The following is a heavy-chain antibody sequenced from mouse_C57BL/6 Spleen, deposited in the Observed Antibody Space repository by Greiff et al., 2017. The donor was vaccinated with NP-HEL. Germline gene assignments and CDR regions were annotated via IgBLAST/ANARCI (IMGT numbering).Heavy chain of an antibody. Sequence: QVQLQQSGAELVRPGTSVKVSCKASGYAFTNYLIEWVKQRPGQGLEWIGVINPGSGGTNYNEKFKGKATLTADKSSSTAYMQLSSLTSEDSAVYFCARGGGFDCWGQGTTLTVSS. CDR1: GYAFTNYL. CDR2: INPGSGGT. CDR3: ARGGGFDC. J-gene: IGHJ2*01. V-gene: IGHV1-54*01. D-gene: IGHD1-1*02.